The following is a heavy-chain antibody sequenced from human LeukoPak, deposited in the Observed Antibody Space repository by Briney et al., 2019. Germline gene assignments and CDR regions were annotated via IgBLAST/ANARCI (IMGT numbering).Heavy chain of an antibody. Sequence: SETLSLTCTVSGGSISSGSYYWSWIRQPAGKGLEWIGRIYTSGSTNYNPSLKSRVTISVDTSKNQFSLKLSSVTAADTAVYYCTVTMVRGGAAYYMDVWGKGTTVTVSS. J-gene: IGHJ6*03. V-gene: IGHV4-61*02. D-gene: IGHD3-10*01. CDR2: IYTSGST. CDR1: GGSISSGSYY. CDR3: TVTMVRGGAAYYMDV.